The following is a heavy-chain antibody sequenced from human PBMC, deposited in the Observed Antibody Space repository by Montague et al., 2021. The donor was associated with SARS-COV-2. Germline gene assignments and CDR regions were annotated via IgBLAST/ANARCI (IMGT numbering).Heavy chain of an antibody. CDR2: IYYSGSVTT. Sequence: SETLSLTCSVSGGSINNYYWGWVRQSPGKGLEWIGYIYYSGSVTTGYNPSLKSRVSISVDTSGNQFSLKLTSVTAADTAVYYCARRGGGEVFARFMYWYFDVWSRGSLVTVSS. J-gene: IGHJ2*01. D-gene: IGHD2-21*01. CDR3: ARRGGGEVFARFMYWYFDV. CDR1: GGSINNYY. V-gene: IGHV4-59*13.